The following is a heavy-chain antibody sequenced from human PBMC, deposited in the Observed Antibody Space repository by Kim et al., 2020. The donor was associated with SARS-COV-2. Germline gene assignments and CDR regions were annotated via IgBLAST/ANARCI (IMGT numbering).Heavy chain of an antibody. D-gene: IGHD1-7*01. CDR3: VRYGRNYGAVH. CDR1: GFIFSDYA. Sequence: GGSLRLSCSASGFIFSDYAIHWVRRAPGMGLQYVSATTRDGDGSFYADSVKDRFTIFRDNSKNTLFLQMSGLRVEDTAVHYCVRYGRNYGAVHWGQGTLVTVSS. J-gene: IGHJ4*02. CDR2: TTRDGDGS. V-gene: IGHV3-64D*06.